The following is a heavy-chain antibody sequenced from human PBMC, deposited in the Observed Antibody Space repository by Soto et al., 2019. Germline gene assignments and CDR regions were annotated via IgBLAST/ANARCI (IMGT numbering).Heavy chain of an antibody. Sequence: ETLSLTCTVSGGSISSSSYYWGWIRQPPGKGLEWIGSIYYSGSTYYNPSLKSRVTISVDTSKNQFSLKLNSVTAADTAVYYCARGRTSATEFDPWGQGTLVTGSS. D-gene: IGHD6-25*01. J-gene: IGHJ5*02. CDR1: GGSISSSSYY. CDR3: ARGRTSATEFDP. CDR2: IYYSGST. V-gene: IGHV4-39*01.